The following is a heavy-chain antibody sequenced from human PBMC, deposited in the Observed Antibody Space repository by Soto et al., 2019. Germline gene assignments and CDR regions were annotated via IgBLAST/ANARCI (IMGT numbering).Heavy chain of an antibody. CDR3: ARGALPCSSTSCYTDNYYYYGMDV. Sequence: QVQLQQWGAGLLKPSETLSLTCAVYGGSFSGYYWSWIRQPPGKELEWIGEINHSGSTNYNPSLKSRVTISVDTSKNQFSLKLSSVTAADTAVYYCARGALPCSSTSCYTDNYYYYGMDVWGQGTTVTVSS. CDR1: GGSFSGYY. CDR2: INHSGST. V-gene: IGHV4-34*01. D-gene: IGHD2-2*02. J-gene: IGHJ6*02.